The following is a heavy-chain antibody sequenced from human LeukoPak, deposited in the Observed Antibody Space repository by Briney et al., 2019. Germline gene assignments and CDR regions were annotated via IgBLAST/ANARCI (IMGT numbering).Heavy chain of an antibody. CDR3: ARDEDWSGYYGAFDI. D-gene: IGHD3-3*01. CDR2: INSDGSST. Sequence: GGSLRLSCAASGFTFSIYWMHWVRQAPGKGLVWVSRINSDGSSTSYADSVKGRFTISRDNAKNTLYLEMNSLRAEDTAVYYCARDEDWSGYYGAFDIWGQGTMVTVSS. J-gene: IGHJ3*02. V-gene: IGHV3-74*01. CDR1: GFTFSIYW.